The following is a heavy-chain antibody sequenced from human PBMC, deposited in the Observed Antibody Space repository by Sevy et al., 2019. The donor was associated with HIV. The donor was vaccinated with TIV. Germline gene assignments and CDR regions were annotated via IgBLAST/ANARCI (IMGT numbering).Heavy chain of an antibody. J-gene: IGHJ4*02. D-gene: IGHD3-10*01. CDR1: GYSITSGYL. CDR2: VYHSGST. Sequence: SETLSLTCPVSGYSITSGYLWGWIRQPPGKGLEWIGSVYHSGSTYYNPSLNSRVIISVDTSRNQFSLKLNSVTAADTAVYYCARHSHGSGTYYVPFDSWGQGPLVTVSS. CDR3: ARHSHGSGTYYVPFDS. V-gene: IGHV4-38-2*01.